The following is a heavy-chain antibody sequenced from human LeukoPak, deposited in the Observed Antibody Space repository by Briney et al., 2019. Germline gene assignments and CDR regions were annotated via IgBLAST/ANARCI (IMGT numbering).Heavy chain of an antibody. D-gene: IGHD6-13*01. Sequence: GASVKVSCKASGYTFTAYYMHWVRQAPGQGPEWMGWINPNGGGTDYAQKFQGRVTMTRDTSISTAYMELSSLTSDDTAVYYCARDGIYSRNFDAFDIWGQGTMVTVSS. CDR2: INPNGGGT. CDR3: ARDGIYSRNFDAFDI. V-gene: IGHV1-2*02. J-gene: IGHJ3*02. CDR1: GYTFTAYY.